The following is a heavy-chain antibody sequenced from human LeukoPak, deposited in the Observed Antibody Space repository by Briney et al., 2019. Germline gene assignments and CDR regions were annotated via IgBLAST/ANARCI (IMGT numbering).Heavy chain of an antibody. CDR2: IYYSGST. J-gene: IGHJ4*02. CDR3: VDGGGYPYYFDY. D-gene: IGHD3-22*01. V-gene: IGHV4-61*01. Sequence: PSETLSLTCTVSGGSVSSGSYYWSWIRQPPGKGLEWIGYIYYSGSTNYNPSLKSRVTISVDTSKNQFSLKLSSVTAADTAVYYCVDGGGYPYYFDYWGQGTLVTVSS. CDR1: GGSVSSGSYY.